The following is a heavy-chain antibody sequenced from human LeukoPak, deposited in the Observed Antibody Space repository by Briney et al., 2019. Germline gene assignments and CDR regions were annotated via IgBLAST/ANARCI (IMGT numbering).Heavy chain of an antibody. CDR3: AKTTKSAGSGLAEFDY. V-gene: IGHV3-23*01. CDR1: GFTFSSYA. J-gene: IGHJ4*02. Sequence: GGSLRLSCAAPGFTFSSYAMSWVRQAPGKGLEWVSAISGSGGSTYYADSVKGRFTISRDNSKNTLYLQMNSLRAEDTAVYYCAKTTKSAGSGLAEFDYWGQGTLVTVSS. D-gene: IGHD3-10*01. CDR2: ISGSGGST.